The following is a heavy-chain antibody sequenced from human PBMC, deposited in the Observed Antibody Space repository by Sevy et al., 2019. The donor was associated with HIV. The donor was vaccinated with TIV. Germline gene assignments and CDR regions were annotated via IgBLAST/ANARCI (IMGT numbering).Heavy chain of an antibody. CDR2: ISGSGGST. J-gene: IGHJ4*02. V-gene: IGHV3-23*01. Sequence: GGSLRLSCAASGFTFSSYAMSWVRQAPGKGLEWVTAISGSGGSTYYADSVKGRFTFTRDNSKNTLYLQMNGLGAEDTAVYYCARARGAYYGNYWGQGTLVTVSS. D-gene: IGHD3-22*01. CDR1: GFTFSSYA. CDR3: ARARGAYYGNY.